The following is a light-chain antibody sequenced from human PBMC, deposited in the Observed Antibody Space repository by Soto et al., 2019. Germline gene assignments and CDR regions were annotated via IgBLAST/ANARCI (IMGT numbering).Light chain of an antibody. CDR2: DAS. V-gene: IGKV3-20*01. CDR1: QSVSSSF. J-gene: IGKJ3*01. Sequence: EVVLTQSPGTLSLSPGERAILSCRASQSVSSSFLAWYQQKPGRNPRLLIYDASSRATGIPDRFSGSGSGTDFTLTIDRLEPEDFAVYYCQHYGRSPGLFTFGPGTKVDIK. CDR3: QHYGRSPGLFT.